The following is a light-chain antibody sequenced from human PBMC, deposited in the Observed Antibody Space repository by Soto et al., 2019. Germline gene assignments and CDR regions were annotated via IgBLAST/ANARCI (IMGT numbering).Light chain of an antibody. CDR1: QSVSSGY. CDR2: DAS. V-gene: IGKV3-20*01. Sequence: EILLTQSPCNLPASPVAIAPLSCKAFQSVSSGYLAWYQQKAGQAPRLLIYDASSRATGIPDRFSGSGSGTDFTLTISRLEPEDFAVYYCHHYGISPPWTFGQGTKVDI. J-gene: IGKJ1*01. CDR3: HHYGISPPWT.